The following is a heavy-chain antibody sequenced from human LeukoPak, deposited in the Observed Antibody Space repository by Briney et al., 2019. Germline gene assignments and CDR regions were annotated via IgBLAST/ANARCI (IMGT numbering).Heavy chain of an antibody. Sequence: PGGSLRLSCAASGFTFSSYGMHWVRQAPGKGLEWVAVISYDGSNKYYADSVKGRFTISRDNSKNTLYLQMNSLRAEDTAVYYCAKDGGPITMIDPPHYWGQGTLVTVSS. CDR2: ISYDGSNK. J-gene: IGHJ4*02. V-gene: IGHV3-30*18. CDR3: AKDGGPITMIDPPHY. CDR1: GFTFSSYG. D-gene: IGHD3-22*01.